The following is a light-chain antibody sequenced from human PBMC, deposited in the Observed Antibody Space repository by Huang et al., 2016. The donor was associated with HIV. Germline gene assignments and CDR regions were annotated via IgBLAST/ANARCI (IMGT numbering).Light chain of an antibody. CDR2: DSS. CDR3: QQYDDLYT. V-gene: IGKV1-33*01. J-gene: IGKJ2*01. Sequence: DIQMTQSPSSVSASVGDRVTITCQASHAIRKYLNWYQQKAGKAPKLLIYDSSNLEAGVPSRFNGSGSGTDFTFTISGLQPEDIATYFCQQYDDLYTFGQGTKLEIK. CDR1: HAIRKY.